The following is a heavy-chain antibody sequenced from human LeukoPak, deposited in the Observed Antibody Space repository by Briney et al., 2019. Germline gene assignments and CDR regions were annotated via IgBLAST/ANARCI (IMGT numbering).Heavy chain of an antibody. CDR2: IYPGDSDT. D-gene: IGHD2-21*02. J-gene: IGHJ4*02. V-gene: IGHV5-51*01. Sequence: KPGESLKISCKGSGYSFTSYWICWVRQMPRKGLEWMGIIYPGDSDTRYSPSFQGQDTISADKSISTAYLQWSSLKASDTAMYYCARVYCSGDCYPDYWGQGNLVTVSS. CDR3: ARVYCSGDCYPDY. CDR1: GYSFTSYW.